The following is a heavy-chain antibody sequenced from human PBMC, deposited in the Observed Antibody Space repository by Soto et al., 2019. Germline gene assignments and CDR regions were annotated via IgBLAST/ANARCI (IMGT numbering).Heavy chain of an antibody. CDR1: GFICSKYG. Sequence: ESGGGVVQPGRSLRLSCAASGFICSKYGMHWVRQAPGKGLEWVAVISYDGSNKYYAESVKGRFIISRDKSENTLYLQMNSLRAEDTALYYCAKDLGSGKPYYYYAMDVWGQGTTVTVSS. CDR3: AKDLGSGKPYYYYAMDV. J-gene: IGHJ6*02. D-gene: IGHD3-10*01. CDR2: ISYDGSNK. V-gene: IGHV3-30*18.